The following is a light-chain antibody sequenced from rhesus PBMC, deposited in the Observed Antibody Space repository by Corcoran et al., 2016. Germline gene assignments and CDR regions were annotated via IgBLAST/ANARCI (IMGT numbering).Light chain of an antibody. J-gene: IGKJ3*01. CDR1: QGISRW. Sequence: DIQMTQSPSSLSASVGDKVTITCHASQGISRWLAWYQQKPGKAPKPLIYAASSLQSGVQSRFSGSGSGTDYTLTISSLQPEDFATYFCQQYDDLPFTFGPGTKLDIK. V-gene: IGKV1-19*01. CDR3: QQYDDLPFT. CDR2: AAS.